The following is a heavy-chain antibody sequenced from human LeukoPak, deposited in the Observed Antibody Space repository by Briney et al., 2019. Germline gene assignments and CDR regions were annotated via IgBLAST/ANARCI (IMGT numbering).Heavy chain of an antibody. CDR3: ARDPPIQQDSSDSSGYYPRYYFDY. J-gene: IGHJ4*02. Sequence: ASVKVSCKASGYTFTSYDINWVRQATGQGLEWMGWMNPNSGNTSYAQKFQGRVTMTRDTSTSTVYMELSSLRSEDTAVYYCARDPPIQQDSSDSSGYYPRYYFDYWGQGTLVTVSS. CDR2: MNPNSGNT. D-gene: IGHD3-22*01. CDR1: GYTFTSYD. V-gene: IGHV1-8*01.